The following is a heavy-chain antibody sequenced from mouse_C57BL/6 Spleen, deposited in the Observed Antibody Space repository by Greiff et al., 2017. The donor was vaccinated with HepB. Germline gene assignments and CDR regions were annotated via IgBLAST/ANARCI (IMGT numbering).Heavy chain of an antibody. CDR2: ISYDGSN. CDR3: ARAPSYDYGSSFYAMDY. D-gene: IGHD1-1*01. CDR1: GYSITSGYY. V-gene: IGHV3-6*01. J-gene: IGHJ4*01. Sequence: EVKLQQSGPGLVKPSQSLSLTCSVTGYSITSGYYWNWIRQFPGNKLEWMGYISYDGSNNYNPSLKNRISITRDTSKNQFFLKLNSVTTEDTATYYCARAPSYDYGSSFYAMDYWGQGTSVTVSS.